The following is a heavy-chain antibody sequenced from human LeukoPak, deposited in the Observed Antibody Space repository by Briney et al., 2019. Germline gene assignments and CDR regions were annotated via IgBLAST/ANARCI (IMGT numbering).Heavy chain of an antibody. D-gene: IGHD6-6*01. CDR1: GFSFNNYA. CDR2: ISYDGSNK. CDR3: AKDSKYSSSSQIHYYYYGMDV. Sequence: PGGSLRLSCAASGFSFNNYAMNWVRQAPGKGLEWVAVISYDGSNKYYADSVKGRFTISRDNSKNTLYLQMNSLRAEDTAVYYCAKDSKYSSSSQIHYYYYGMDVWGQGTTVTVSS. V-gene: IGHV3-30*18. J-gene: IGHJ6*02.